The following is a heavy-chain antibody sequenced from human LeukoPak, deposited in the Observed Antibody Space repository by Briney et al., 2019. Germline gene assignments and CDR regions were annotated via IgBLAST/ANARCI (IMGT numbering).Heavy chain of an antibody. J-gene: IGHJ5*02. CDR3: ARDDCSANTCYLKWFDP. D-gene: IGHD4/OR15-4a*01. CDR1: GFSFSGHW. V-gene: IGHV3-74*01. Sequence: AGGSLRLSCTASGFSFSGHWMHWARQLPGKGLVWVSRISPTGSTTSYADSVKGRFTVSRDNAKNTLYLQVNNLRAEDTAIYYCARDDCSANTCYLKWFDPWGQGTLVTVSS. CDR2: ISPTGSTT.